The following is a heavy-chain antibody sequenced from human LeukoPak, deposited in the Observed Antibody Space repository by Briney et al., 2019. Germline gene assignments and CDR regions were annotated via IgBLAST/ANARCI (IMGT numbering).Heavy chain of an antibody. J-gene: IGHJ6*03. CDR3: ARDRAVAGYYYYYYMDV. V-gene: IGHV1-46*01. CDR1: GYTFTSYY. CDR2: INPSGGST. D-gene: IGHD6-19*01. Sequence: ASVKVSCRASGYTFTSYYMHWVRQAPGQGLEWMGIINPSGGSTSYAQKFQGRVTMTRDTSTSTVYMELSSLRSEDTAVYYCARDRAVAGYYYYYYMDVWGKGTTVTISS.